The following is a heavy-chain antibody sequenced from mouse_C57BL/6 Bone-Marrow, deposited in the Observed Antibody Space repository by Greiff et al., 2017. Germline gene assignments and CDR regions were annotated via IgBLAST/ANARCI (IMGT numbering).Heavy chain of an antibody. Sequence: VQLHQSGPELVKPGASVKLSCKASGYTFTSYDINWVKQRPGQGLEWIGWIYPRDGSTKYNEKFKGKATVTVATASSTAYMELHSQTSEDSAVYCCARLEFDGSSGDWYFDVWGTGTTVTVSS. V-gene: IGHV1-85*01. CDR1: GYTFTSYD. CDR3: ARLEFDGSSGDWYFDV. J-gene: IGHJ1*03. D-gene: IGHD1-1*01. CDR2: IYPRDGST.